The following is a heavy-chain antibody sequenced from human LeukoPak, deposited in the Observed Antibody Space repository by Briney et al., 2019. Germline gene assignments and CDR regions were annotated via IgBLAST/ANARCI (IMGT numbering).Heavy chain of an antibody. CDR2: IYSGGST. CDR3: ARAKWLAINPYYFDS. J-gene: IGHJ4*02. CDR1: GFTVSSNY. V-gene: IGHV3-66*01. D-gene: IGHD6-19*01. Sequence: GGSLRLSCAASGFTVSSNYMSWVRQAPGKGLEWVAVIYSGGSTYYADSVKGRFTISRDNSKNTLYLQMNSLRAEDTAVYYCARAKWLAINPYYFDSWGPGTLVTVSS.